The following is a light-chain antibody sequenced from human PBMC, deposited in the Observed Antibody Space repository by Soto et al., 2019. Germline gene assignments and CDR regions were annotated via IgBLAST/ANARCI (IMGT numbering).Light chain of an antibody. CDR3: QQYNNWPPWA. CDR2: GAS. V-gene: IGKV3-15*01. CDR1: QSVSSN. Sequence: EIVMTQSPATLSVSPGERATLSCRASQSVSSNLAWYQQKPGRAPRLLIYGASTRVTGVPARFSGSGSGTEFTLTISSLQSEDFAVYYCQQYNNWPPWAFGQGTKAEIK. J-gene: IGKJ1*01.